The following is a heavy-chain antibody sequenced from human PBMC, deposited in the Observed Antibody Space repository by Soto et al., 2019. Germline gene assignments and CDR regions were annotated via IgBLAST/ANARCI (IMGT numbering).Heavy chain of an antibody. Sequence: PGGSLRLSCAVSGFTFSSYSMNWVRQAPGKGLEWVSFISSSSSSIYYADSVKGRFTISRDNAKNSLYLQMNSLRAEDTAVYYCARGEHDFGVVKGMDVWGQGTTVTVSS. V-gene: IGHV3-21*06. J-gene: IGHJ6*02. CDR3: ARGEHDFGVVKGMDV. CDR2: ISSSSSSI. CDR1: GFTFSSYS. D-gene: IGHD3-3*01.